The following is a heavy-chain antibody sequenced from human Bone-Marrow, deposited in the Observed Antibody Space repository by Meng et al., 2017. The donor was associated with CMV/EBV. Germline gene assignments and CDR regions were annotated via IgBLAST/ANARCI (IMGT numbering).Heavy chain of an antibody. CDR1: GGSVSSGSYY. CDR2: IYYSGST. CDR3: ARVSPGVVWGMDV. Sequence: SETLSLTCTVSGGSVSSGSYYWSWIRQPPGKGLEWIGYIYYSGSTNYNPFLKSRVTISVDTSKNQFSLKLSSVTAADTAVYYCARVSPGVVWGMDVWGQGTTVTVSS. J-gene: IGHJ6*02. D-gene: IGHD3-16*01. V-gene: IGHV4-61*01.